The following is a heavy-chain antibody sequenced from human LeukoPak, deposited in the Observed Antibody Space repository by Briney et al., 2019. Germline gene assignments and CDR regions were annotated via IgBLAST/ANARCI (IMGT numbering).Heavy chain of an antibody. D-gene: IGHD6-13*01. CDR2: INGDGSGT. V-gene: IGHV3-74*01. Sequence: GGSLRLSCAASGFTFSGYWMQWDRQAPGKGLVWVSRINGDGSGTSYADSVKGRFTISRDNAENTLYLQMNSLRADDTAVYYCARVGGSWFSDYWGQGTMVTVSS. CDR3: ARVGGSWFSDY. J-gene: IGHJ4*02. CDR1: GFTFSGYW.